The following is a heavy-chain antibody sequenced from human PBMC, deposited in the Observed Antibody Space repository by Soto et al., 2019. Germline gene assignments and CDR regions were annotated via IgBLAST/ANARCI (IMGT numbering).Heavy chain of an antibody. CDR3: ARIGYYDSSGAYYYGMDV. Sequence: VSGPTLVNPTQTLTLTCTFSGFSLSTSGMCVSWIRQPPGKALEWLARIDWDDDKYYSTSLKTRLTISKDTSKNQVVLTMTNMDPVDTATYYCARIGYYDSSGAYYYGMDVWGQGTTVTVSS. CDR1: GFSLSTSGMC. J-gene: IGHJ6*02. D-gene: IGHD3-22*01. CDR2: IDWDDDK. V-gene: IGHV2-70*11.